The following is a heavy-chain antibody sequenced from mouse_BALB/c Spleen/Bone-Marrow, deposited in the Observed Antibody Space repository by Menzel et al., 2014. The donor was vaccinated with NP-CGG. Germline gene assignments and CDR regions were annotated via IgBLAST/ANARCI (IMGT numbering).Heavy chain of an antibody. D-gene: IGHD1-1*01. Sequence: VQLKDSGPELVKPGASVKMSCKASGYTFTRYVIHWVRRKPGQGLDWIGYINPYNEGSKYNEKFKGEATLTSDKSSHTAYMELSSLTSDDPAVYYCARERDYGDYFDYWGQGTTLTVSS. CDR1: GYTFTRYV. V-gene: IGHV1-14*01. J-gene: IGHJ2*01. CDR2: INPYNEGS. CDR3: ARERDYGDYFDY.